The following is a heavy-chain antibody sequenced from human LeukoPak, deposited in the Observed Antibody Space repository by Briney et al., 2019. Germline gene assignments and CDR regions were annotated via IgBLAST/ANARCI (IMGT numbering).Heavy chain of an antibody. CDR3: ATLRSVDGYKVN. J-gene: IGHJ4*02. CDR1: GGTFSSYA. D-gene: IGHD5-24*01. Sequence: PVKVSCKASGGTFSSYAISWVRQAPGQGLEWMGGIIPIFGTANYAQKFQGRVTITADESTSTAYMELSSLRSEDTAVYYCATLRSVDGYKVNWGQGTLVTVSS. CDR2: IIPIFGTA. V-gene: IGHV1-69*01.